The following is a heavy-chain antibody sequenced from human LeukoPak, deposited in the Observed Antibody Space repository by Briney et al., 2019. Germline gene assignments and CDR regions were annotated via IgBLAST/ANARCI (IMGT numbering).Heavy chain of an antibody. Sequence: PGGSLRLSCAASGFTFSSYNMNWVRQAPGKGLEWVSSISSSNSYIYYADSVKGRFTISRDNAKNSLYLQMNSLRAEDTAVYYCARGDSSSSWGQGTLVTVSS. V-gene: IGHV3-21*01. D-gene: IGHD2-21*01. CDR1: GFTFSSYN. J-gene: IGHJ5*02. CDR2: ISSSNSYI. CDR3: ARGDSSSS.